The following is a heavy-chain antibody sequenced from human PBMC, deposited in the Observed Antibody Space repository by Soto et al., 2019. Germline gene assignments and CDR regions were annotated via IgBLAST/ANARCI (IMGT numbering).Heavy chain of an antibody. CDR3: ARMEQQLVLLPNYYYYGMDV. J-gene: IGHJ6*02. V-gene: IGHV1-18*01. Sequence: QVQLVQSGAEVKKPGASVKVSCKASGYTFTSYGISWVRQAPGQGLEWMGWISAYNGNTNYAQKLQGRVTMTTDTSTSTAYMELRSLRSDDTAVYYCARMEQQLVLLPNYYYYGMDVWGQGTTVTVSS. CDR1: GYTFTSYG. D-gene: IGHD6-13*01. CDR2: ISAYNGNT.